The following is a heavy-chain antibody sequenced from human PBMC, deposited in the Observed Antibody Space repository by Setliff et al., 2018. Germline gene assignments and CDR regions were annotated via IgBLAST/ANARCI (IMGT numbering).Heavy chain of an antibody. CDR2: ISGYTGNT. CDR3: ARVDYYGSGNYYDH. D-gene: IGHD3-10*01. V-gene: IGHV1-18*01. Sequence: ASVKVSCKASGYTFTDYGITWVRQAPGQGLEWMGWISGYTGNTNYAHKLQGRVTMTTDTSTSTAYMELRSLRSDDTAVYYCARVDYYGSGNYYDHWGQGTLVTVSS. CDR1: GYTFTDYG. J-gene: IGHJ4*02.